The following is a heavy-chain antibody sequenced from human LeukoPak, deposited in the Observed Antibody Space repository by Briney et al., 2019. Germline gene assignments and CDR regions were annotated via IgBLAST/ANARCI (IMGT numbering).Heavy chain of an antibody. Sequence: PGGSLRLSCTVSGFTVSSNSMSWVRQAPGKGLEWVSFIYSDNTHYSDSVKGRFTISRDNAKNSLYLQMNSLRAEDTAVYYCARDLEQWLSMWYYFDYWGQGTLVTVSS. D-gene: IGHD6-19*01. CDR1: GFTVSSNS. J-gene: IGHJ4*02. CDR3: ARDLEQWLSMWYYFDY. CDR2: IYSDNT. V-gene: IGHV3-53*01.